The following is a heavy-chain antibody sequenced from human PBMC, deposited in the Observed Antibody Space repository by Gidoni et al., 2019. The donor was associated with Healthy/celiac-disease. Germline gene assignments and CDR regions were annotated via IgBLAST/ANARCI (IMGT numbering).Heavy chain of an antibody. Sequence: EVQLLESGGGLVQPGGSLRFSCAASGFTFSSYARSWVRQAPGKGLEWVAAISGSGGSTYYADSVKGRFTISRDNSKNTLYLQMNSLRAEDTAVYYCAKGGGDYVFRYWGQGTLVTVSS. CDR3: AKGGGDYVFRY. V-gene: IGHV3-23*01. D-gene: IGHD4-17*01. CDR2: ISGSGGST. J-gene: IGHJ4*02. CDR1: GFTFSSYA.